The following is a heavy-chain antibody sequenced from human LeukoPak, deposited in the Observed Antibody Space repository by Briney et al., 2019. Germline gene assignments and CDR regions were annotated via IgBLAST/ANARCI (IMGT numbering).Heavy chain of an antibody. CDR2: IVVGSGST. CDR3: AVGRGEILDY. CDR1: GFTFSNSA. Sequence: GASVKVSCKASGFTFSNSAIQWVRQTRGLRLEWIGWIVVGSGSTKYAQKFQERVSITRDISTSTAHMELTSLRSEDTAVYYCAVGRGEILDYWGQGTLVTVFS. J-gene: IGHJ4*02. V-gene: IGHV1-58*02. D-gene: IGHD3-16*01.